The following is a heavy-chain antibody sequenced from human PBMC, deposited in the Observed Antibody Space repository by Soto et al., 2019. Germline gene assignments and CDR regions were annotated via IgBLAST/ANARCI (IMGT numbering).Heavy chain of an antibody. CDR3: AKDYQTRWELLRLDYFDY. J-gene: IGHJ4*02. Sequence: PGGSLRLSCAASGFTFSSYAMSWVRQAPGKGLEWVSAISGSGGSTYYADSVKGRFTISRDNSKNTLYLQMNSLRAEDTAVYYCAKDYQTRWELLRLDYFDYWGQGTLVTVSS. D-gene: IGHD1-26*01. CDR2: ISGSGGST. V-gene: IGHV3-23*01. CDR1: GFTFSSYA.